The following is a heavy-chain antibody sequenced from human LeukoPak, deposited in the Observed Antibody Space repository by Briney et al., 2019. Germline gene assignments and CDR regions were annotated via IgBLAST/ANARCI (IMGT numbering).Heavy chain of an antibody. CDR3: ARHNNWGFDY. D-gene: IGHD7-27*01. CDR2: IHPNDAST. Sequence: GESLKISCKASGYSFASYWIGWVRQMSGKGLEWMAIIHPNDASTKYSPSFQGQVTTSADKSINTAYLQWSTLKASDTAIYYCARHNNWGFDYWDRGTLLTVSS. J-gene: IGHJ4*02. CDR1: GYSFASYW. V-gene: IGHV5-51*01.